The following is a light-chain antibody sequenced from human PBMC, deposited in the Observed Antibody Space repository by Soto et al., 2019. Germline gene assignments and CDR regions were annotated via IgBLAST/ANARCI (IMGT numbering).Light chain of an antibody. CDR1: QGINSA. Sequence: AIRLTQSPSSLSASVGDRVTITCRASQGINSALAWYQQKPGKAPNLLIYDASTLESGVPSRFSGSGSGTDFTLTISGLQAEDFATYYCQQFNTYLFTFGPGTKVDIK. CDR3: QQFNTYLFT. CDR2: DAS. J-gene: IGKJ3*01. V-gene: IGKV1-13*02.